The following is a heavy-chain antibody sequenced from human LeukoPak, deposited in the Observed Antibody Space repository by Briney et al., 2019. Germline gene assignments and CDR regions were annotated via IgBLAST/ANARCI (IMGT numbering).Heavy chain of an antibody. D-gene: IGHD6-13*01. V-gene: IGHV3-11*01. J-gene: IGHJ3*02. CDR2: ISSSGSTI. CDR1: GFTVSSNS. CDR3: ARDRAAAGYNDAFDI. Sequence: PGGSLRLSCTVSGFTVSSNSMSWVRQAPGKGLEWVSYISSSGSTIYYADSVKGRFTISRDNAKNSLYLQMNSLRAEDTAVYYCARDRAAAGYNDAFDIWGQGTMVTVSS.